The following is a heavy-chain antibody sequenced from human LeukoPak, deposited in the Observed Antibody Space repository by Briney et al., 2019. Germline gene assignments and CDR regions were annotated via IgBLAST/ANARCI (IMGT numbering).Heavy chain of an antibody. V-gene: IGHV3-30*02. D-gene: IGHD2-21*02. CDR1: GFTFSSYS. CDR2: IRNDRSNK. Sequence: GGSLRLSCAASGFTFSSYSMNWVRQAPGKGLEWVAFIRNDRSNKYYADSVKGRFTISRDNSKNTLYLQMNSLRAEDTAVYYCAKGDTSWGQGTLVTVSS. J-gene: IGHJ5*02. CDR3: AKGDTS.